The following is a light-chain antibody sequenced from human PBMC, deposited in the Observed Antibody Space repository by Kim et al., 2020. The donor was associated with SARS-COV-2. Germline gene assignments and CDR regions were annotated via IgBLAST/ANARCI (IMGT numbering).Light chain of an antibody. V-gene: IGLV1-47*01. CDR3: AAWDDSLSGQGV. Sequence: QKVAISCSGSSASIGSNYVYWYQQLPGTAPKLLIYRNNQRPSGVPDRFSGSKSGTSASLAISGLRSEDEADYYCAAWDDSLSGQGVFGGGTQLTVL. CDR1: SASIGSNY. CDR2: RNN. J-gene: IGLJ2*01.